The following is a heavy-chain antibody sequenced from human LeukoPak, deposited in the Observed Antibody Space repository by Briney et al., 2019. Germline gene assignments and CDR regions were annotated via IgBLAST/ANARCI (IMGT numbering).Heavy chain of an antibody. J-gene: IGHJ5*02. D-gene: IGHD2-2*02. CDR1: GFTFSSYG. CDR2: ISPSGDDT. CDR3: AKTDCTSTSCYIGWFDP. V-gene: IGHV3-23*01. Sequence: QPGGTLRLSCAASGFTFSSYGMSWVRQAPGKGLEWVSVISPSGDDTYYADSMKGRFTISRDNSRNTLYLQVNTLRAADTALYYCAKTDCTSTSCYIGWFDPWGQGTLVTVSS.